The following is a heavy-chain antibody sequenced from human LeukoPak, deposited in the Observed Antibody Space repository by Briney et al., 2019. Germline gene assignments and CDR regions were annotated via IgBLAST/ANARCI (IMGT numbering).Heavy chain of an antibody. J-gene: IGHJ4*02. CDR1: GYTFTGYY. Sequence: ASVKVSCKASGYTFTGYYIHWVRQAPGQGLEWVGWINPNSGGTNSAQKFQGRVTMTRDTSISTVYMELSRLQSDDTAVYYCGLSPNTFYLDYWGQGALVTVSS. CDR3: GLSPNTFYLDY. V-gene: IGHV1-2*02. CDR2: INPNSGGT.